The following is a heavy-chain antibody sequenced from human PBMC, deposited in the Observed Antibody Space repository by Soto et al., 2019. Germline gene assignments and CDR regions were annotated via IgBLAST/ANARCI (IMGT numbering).Heavy chain of an antibody. CDR3: ARGAKAVVTASFDY. CDR1: GGTFSSYA. V-gene: IGHV1-69*13. J-gene: IGHJ4*02. D-gene: IGHD2-21*02. CDR2: IIPIFGTA. Sequence: ASVKVSCKASGGTFSSYAISWVRQAPGQGLEWMGGIIPIFGTANYAQKFQGRVTITADESTSTAYMELSSLRSEDTAVYYCARGAKAVVTASFDYWGQGTLVTVSS.